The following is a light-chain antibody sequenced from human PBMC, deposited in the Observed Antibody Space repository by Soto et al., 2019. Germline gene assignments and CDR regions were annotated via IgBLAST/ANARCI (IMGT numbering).Light chain of an antibody. CDR3: QHYNAFPWP. V-gene: IGKV3-15*01. CDR1: QNIDIN. CDR2: RAS. Sequence: EIVVTQSPATLSVSPGERATLSCRASQNIDINIVWYQQKPGQAPRLLIFRASTRATGIPARFSGSGSGTEFTLTISSLQSEDFATYYCQHYNAFPWPFGQRTKVDI. J-gene: IGKJ1*01.